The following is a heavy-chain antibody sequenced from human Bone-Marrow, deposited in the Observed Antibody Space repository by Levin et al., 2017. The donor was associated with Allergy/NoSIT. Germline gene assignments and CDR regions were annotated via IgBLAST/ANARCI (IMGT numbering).Heavy chain of an antibody. CDR1: GGSFSGYY. J-gene: IGHJ6*03. V-gene: IGHV4-34*01. Sequence: SETLSLTCAVYGGSFSGYYWSWIRQPPGKGLEWIGEINHSGSTNYNPSLKSRVTISVDTSKNQFSLKLSSVTAADTAVYYCARETVYCSGGSCYSIPDYYYDYMDGWGKGTTVTVSS. D-gene: IGHD2-15*01. CDR3: ARETVYCSGGSCYSIPDYYYDYMDG. CDR2: INHSGST.